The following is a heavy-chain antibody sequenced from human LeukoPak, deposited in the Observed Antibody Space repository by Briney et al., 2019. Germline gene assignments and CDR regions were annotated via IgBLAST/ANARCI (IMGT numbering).Heavy chain of an antibody. CDR1: GGSISSYY. CDR2: LYTSGSI. D-gene: IGHD3-9*01. V-gene: IGHV4-4*07. CDR3: ARHADILTGYYKGGFDY. Sequence: SETLSLTCTVSGGSISSYYWSWIRQPAGKGLEWIGRLYTSGSINYNPSLKSRATMSVDTSKNQFSLKLSSVTAADTAVYYCARHADILTGYYKGGFDYWGQGTLVTVSS. J-gene: IGHJ4*02.